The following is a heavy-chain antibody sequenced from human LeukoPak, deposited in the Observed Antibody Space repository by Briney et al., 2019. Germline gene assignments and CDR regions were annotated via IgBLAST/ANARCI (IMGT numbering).Heavy chain of an antibody. CDR3: RALWSGYYFFDY. Sequence: GGSLRLSCAASGFTFSSYAMSWVRQAPGKGLEWVSAISGSGGSTYYADSVKGRFTISRDNSKNTLYLQMNSLRAEDTAVYYCRALWSGYYFFDYWGQGTLVTVSS. CDR1: GFTFSSYA. J-gene: IGHJ4*02. D-gene: IGHD3-3*01. V-gene: IGHV3-23*01. CDR2: ISGSGGST.